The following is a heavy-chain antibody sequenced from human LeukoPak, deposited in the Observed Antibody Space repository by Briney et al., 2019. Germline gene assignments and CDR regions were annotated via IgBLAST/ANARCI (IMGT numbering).Heavy chain of an antibody. J-gene: IGHJ4*02. CDR3: ARDESLGY. CDR2: ISSSSSYI. CDR1: GFTLSSYT. Sequence: GGSLRLSCVASGFTLSSYTLNWVRQAPGKGLEWVSSISSSSSYIYYADSVKGRFTISRDNAKNSLYLQMNSLRAEDTAVYYCARDESLGYWGQGTLVTVSS. V-gene: IGHV3-21*01.